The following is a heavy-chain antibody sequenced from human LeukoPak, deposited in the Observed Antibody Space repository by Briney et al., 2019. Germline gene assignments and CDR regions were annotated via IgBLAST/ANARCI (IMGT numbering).Heavy chain of an antibody. CDR1: GFTFSTYN. Sequence: GGSLRLSCAASGFTFSTYNMNWVRQAPGKGLEWVSSISSSSSYIYYADSVKGRFTISRDNAKNSLYLQMNSLRAEDTAVYYCAREGSRDHAFDIWGQGTMVTVSS. CDR3: AREGSRDHAFDI. CDR2: ISSSSSYI. V-gene: IGHV3-21*01. J-gene: IGHJ3*02. D-gene: IGHD2-2*01.